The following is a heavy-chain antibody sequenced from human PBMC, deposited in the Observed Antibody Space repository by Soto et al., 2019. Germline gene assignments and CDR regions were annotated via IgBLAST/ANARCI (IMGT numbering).Heavy chain of an antibody. CDR3: ASHGYSGYAVYGGDNWFDP. Sequence: SETLCLTCSVSGGSVSRSSYYWGWIRQPPGKGLEWIGSIYYGGTTYCPSLKSRVTISLDTSKNQFSLKLSSVTAADTAVYYCASHGYSGYAVYGGDNWFDPWGQGTLVTVSS. V-gene: IGHV4-39*01. J-gene: IGHJ5*02. CDR1: GGSVSRSSYY. D-gene: IGHD5-12*01. CDR2: IYYGGTT.